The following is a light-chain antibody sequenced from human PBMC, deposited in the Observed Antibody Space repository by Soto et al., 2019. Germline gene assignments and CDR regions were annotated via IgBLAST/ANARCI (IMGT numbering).Light chain of an antibody. Sequence: DIQMTQFPSTLSASVGDRVTITCRASQTTNTWLAWYQQKPGTAPKLLIYDASSLEGGVPSRFSASGSGTEFTLTISRLQPDDIETYYCQQYISYPYTFGQGTKVEIK. J-gene: IGKJ2*01. CDR2: DAS. V-gene: IGKV1-5*01. CDR3: QQYISYPYT. CDR1: QTTNTW.